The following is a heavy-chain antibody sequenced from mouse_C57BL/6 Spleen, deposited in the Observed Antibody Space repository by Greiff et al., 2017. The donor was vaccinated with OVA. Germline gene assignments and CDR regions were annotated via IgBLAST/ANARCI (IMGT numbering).Heavy chain of an antibody. CDR3: ARNYDYDGNFDY. V-gene: IGHV1-69*01. D-gene: IGHD2-4*01. CDR1: GYTFTSYW. J-gene: IGHJ2*01. Sequence: QVQLQQPGAELVMPGASVKLSCKASGYTFTSYWMHWVKQRPGQGLEWIGEIDPSDSYTNYNQKFKGKSTLTVDKSSSTAYMQLSSPTSEDSAVYYCARNYDYDGNFDYWGQGTTLTVSS. CDR2: IDPSDSYT.